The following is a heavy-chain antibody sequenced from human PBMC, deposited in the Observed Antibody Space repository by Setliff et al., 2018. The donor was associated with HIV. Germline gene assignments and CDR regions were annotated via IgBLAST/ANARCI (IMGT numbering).Heavy chain of an antibody. Sequence: GESLKISCAASGFTFDDYAMHWVRQVPGKGLEWVSLISWDGGSTYYADSVKGRFIISRDNSKNSLYLQMNSPRPEDTALYYCAKDLARYCSSISCHQGGLGNWGQGTLVTVSS. V-gene: IGHV3-43D*04. CDR3: AKDLARYCSSISCHQGGLGN. CDR2: ISWDGGST. CDR1: GFTFDDYA. J-gene: IGHJ4*02. D-gene: IGHD2-2*01.